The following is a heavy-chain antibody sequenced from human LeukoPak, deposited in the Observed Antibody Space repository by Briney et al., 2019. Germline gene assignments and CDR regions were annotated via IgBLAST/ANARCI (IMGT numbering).Heavy chain of an antibody. CDR1: GFTFSSYG. CDR2: IWYDGSNK. CDR3: ARELYGDCSNWFDP. D-gene: IGHD2-21*02. J-gene: IGHJ5*02. Sequence: GRSLRLSCAASGFTFSSYGMHWVRQAPSKGLEWGAVIWYDGSNKYYADSVKGRFTISRDNSKNTLYLQMNSLRAEDTAVYYCARELYGDCSNWFDPWGQGTLVTVSS. V-gene: IGHV3-33*01.